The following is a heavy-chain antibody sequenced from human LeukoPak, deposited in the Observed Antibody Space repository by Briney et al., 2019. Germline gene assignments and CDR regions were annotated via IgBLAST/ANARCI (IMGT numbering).Heavy chain of an antibody. V-gene: IGHV3-30*03. CDR2: ISSDGSSK. D-gene: IGHD5-18*01. J-gene: IGHJ4*02. CDR3: ARQDTYGFDY. CDR1: GFTFSNNA. Sequence: GGSLRLSCVVSGFTFSNNAMHWVRQAPGKGLEWVAVISSDGSSKYYADSVKGRFTISRDNSKNTLYLQMNSLRAEDTAVFYCARQDTYGFDYWGLGTLVTVSS.